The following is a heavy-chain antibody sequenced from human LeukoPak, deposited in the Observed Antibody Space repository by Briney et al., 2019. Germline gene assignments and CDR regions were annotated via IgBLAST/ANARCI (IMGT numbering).Heavy chain of an antibody. V-gene: IGHV1-18*01. CDR2: ISAYNGNT. Sequence: ASVKVSCKASGGTFSSYAISWVRQAPGQGLEWMRWISAYNGNTNYAQKLQGRVTMTTDTSTSTAYMELRSLRSDDTAVYYCARGYSGYDLVYWGQGTLVTVSS. D-gene: IGHD5-12*01. CDR1: GGTFSSYA. J-gene: IGHJ4*02. CDR3: ARGYSGYDLVY.